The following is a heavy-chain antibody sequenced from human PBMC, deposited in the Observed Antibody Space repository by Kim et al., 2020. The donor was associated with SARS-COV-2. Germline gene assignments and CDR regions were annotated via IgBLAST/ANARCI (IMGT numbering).Heavy chain of an antibody. V-gene: IGHV3-30-3*01. CDR3: ARDRRADNWNFGWFDP. CDR1: GFTFSSYA. J-gene: IGHJ5*02. D-gene: IGHD1-7*01. Sequence: GGSLRLSCAASGFTFSSYAMHWVRQAPGKGLEWVAVISYDGSNKYYADSVKGRFTISRDNSKNTLYLQMNSLRAEDTAVYYCARDRRADNWNFGWFDPWGQGTLVTVSS. CDR2: ISYDGSNK.